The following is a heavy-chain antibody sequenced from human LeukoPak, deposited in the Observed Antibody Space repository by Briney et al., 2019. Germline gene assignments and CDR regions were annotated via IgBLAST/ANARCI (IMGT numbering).Heavy chain of an antibody. CDR3: ARVPMGRRDGYNAIDY. Sequence: GGSLRLSCEASGFTFSDFYMNWIRQAPGTGLQWVASISSSSTYTFYTDSVRGRFTVSRDNAKNSLYLQMTSLRADDTAVYYCARVPMGRRDGYNAIDYWGQGTLVTVSS. CDR2: ISSSSTYT. V-gene: IGHV3-11*05. J-gene: IGHJ4*02. CDR1: GFTFSDFY. D-gene: IGHD5-24*01.